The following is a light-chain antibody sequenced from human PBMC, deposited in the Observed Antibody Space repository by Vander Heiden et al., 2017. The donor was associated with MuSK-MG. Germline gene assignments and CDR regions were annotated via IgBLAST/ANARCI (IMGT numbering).Light chain of an antibody. J-gene: IGKJ4*02. Sequence: DIPMTHSLSSLSASVGDRVTITCRASQSISSSLNWYQQKPGKAPKLLIYAASSLQSGVPSRFSGSGCGTDFTLTISSRQPEDFATYYCQQRKCDHGPLTFGGGTKVEIK. CDR3: QQRKCDHGPLT. CDR1: QSISSS. CDR2: AAS. V-gene: IGKV1-39*01.